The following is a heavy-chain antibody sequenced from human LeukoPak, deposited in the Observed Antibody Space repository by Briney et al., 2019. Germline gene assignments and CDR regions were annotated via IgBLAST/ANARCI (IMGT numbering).Heavy chain of an antibody. D-gene: IGHD5-18*01. Sequence: GGSLRLSCAASGFTFSSYWMHWVRQAPGKGLVWVSRINSDGSSTSYADSVKGRFTISRDNAKNTLYLQTNSLRAEDTAVYYCARVPYSYGSTLYYYYGMDVWGQGTTVTVSS. J-gene: IGHJ6*02. CDR1: GFTFSSYW. CDR3: ARVPYSYGSTLYYYYGMDV. CDR2: INSDGSST. V-gene: IGHV3-74*01.